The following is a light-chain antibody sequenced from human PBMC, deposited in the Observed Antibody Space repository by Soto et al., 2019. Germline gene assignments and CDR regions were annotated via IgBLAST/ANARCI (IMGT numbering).Light chain of an antibody. CDR3: GTWDNSLTAEV. Sequence: QSVLTQPPSVSAAPGQTVTISCSGSSSNIGHNYVSWYQQLPGTAPKLLIFENYKRPSGIPDRFSGSKSGTSATLGITGLQTGDEADYYCGTWDNSLTAEVFGGGTKVTVL. CDR2: ENY. J-gene: IGLJ2*01. V-gene: IGLV1-51*01. CDR1: SSNIGHNY.